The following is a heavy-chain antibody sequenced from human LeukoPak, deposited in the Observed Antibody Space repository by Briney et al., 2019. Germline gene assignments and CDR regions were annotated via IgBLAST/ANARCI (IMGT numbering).Heavy chain of an antibody. J-gene: IGHJ5*02. CDR1: GGSFSGYY. CDR3: ARDWGFQWLDP. Sequence: SETLSLTCAVYGGSFSGYYWSWIRQPPGKGLEWIGEINHSGSTNYNPSLKSRVTISVDTSKNQFSLKLSSVTAADTAVYYCARDWGFQWLDPWGQGTLVTVSS. CDR2: INHSGST. V-gene: IGHV4-34*01. D-gene: IGHD3-16*01.